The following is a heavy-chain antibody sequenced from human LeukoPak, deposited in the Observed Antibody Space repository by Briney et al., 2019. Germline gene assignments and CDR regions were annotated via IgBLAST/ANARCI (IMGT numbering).Heavy chain of an antibody. CDR2: IYTSGST. D-gene: IGHD6-19*01. V-gene: IGHV4-61*02. CDR1: GGSISSGSYY. CDR3: ASWRRSSGWD. J-gene: IGHJ4*02. Sequence: SETLSLTCTVSGGSISSGSYYWSWIRQPAGKGLEWIGRIYTSGSTNYNPSLKSRVTISVDTSKNQFSLKLSSVTAADTAVYYCASWRRSSGWDWGQGTLVTVSS.